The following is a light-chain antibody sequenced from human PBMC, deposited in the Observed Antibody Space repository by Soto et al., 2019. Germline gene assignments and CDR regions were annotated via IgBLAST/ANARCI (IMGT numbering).Light chain of an antibody. CDR2: LTS. CDR3: MQTLLAPQLT. CDR1: QSLLHSNGYTY. J-gene: IGKJ4*01. Sequence: IVMTQSPLSLPVTPGEPASISCRSSQSLLHSNGYTYLDWYLQKPGQSPQLLIYLTSSRASGVPDRFSGSGSGTDFTLKISRVEAEDVGIYYCMQTLLAPQLTFGGGTKVEIK. V-gene: IGKV2-28*01.